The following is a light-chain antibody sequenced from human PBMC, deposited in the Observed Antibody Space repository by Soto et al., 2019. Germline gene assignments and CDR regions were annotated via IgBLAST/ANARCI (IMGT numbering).Light chain of an antibody. V-gene: IGLV2-8*01. Sequence: QSVLTQPPSASGSPGQSVTISCTGTSSNIGSYNYVSWYQQYPGKAPKVVIFEVSKRPSGVPDRFSGSKSGNTASLTISGLQAEDEAHYYCCSNAGANKVFGGGTKGTVL. CDR3: CSNAGANKV. J-gene: IGLJ2*01. CDR1: SSNIGSYNY. CDR2: EVS.